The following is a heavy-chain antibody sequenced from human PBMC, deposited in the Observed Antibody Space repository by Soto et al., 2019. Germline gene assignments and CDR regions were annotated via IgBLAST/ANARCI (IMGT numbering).Heavy chain of an antibody. CDR3: ARDRLSIAARRGYYYYGMDV. D-gene: IGHD6-6*01. J-gene: IGHJ6*02. CDR2: IIPIFGTA. Sequence: SVKVSCKASGGTFSSYAISWVRQAPGQGLEWMGGIIPIFGTANYAQKFQGRVTITADESTSTAYMELSSLRSEDTAVYYCARDRLSIAARRGYYYYGMDVWGQGNTVTV. CDR1: GGTFSSYA. V-gene: IGHV1-69*13.